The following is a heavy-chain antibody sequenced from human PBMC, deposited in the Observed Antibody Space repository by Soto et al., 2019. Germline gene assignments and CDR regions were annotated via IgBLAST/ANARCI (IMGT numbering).Heavy chain of an antibody. D-gene: IGHD5-12*01. CDR3: AREEGGYNFYFDY. J-gene: IGHJ4*02. CDR1: GFTFSSYA. V-gene: IGHV3-30-3*01. CDR2: ISYDGSNK. Sequence: VGSLRLSCAASGFTFSSYAMHWVRQAPGKGLEWVAVISYDGSNKYYADSVKGRFTISRDNSKNTLYLQMNSLRAEDTAVYYCAREEGGYNFYFDYWGQGTLVTVSS.